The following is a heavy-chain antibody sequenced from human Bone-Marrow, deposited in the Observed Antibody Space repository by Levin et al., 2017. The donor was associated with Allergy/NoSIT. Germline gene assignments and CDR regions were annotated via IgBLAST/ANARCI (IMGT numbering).Heavy chain of an antibody. CDR3: ARGGWVGCVGSFDY. V-gene: IGHV2-70*01. J-gene: IGHJ4*02. D-gene: IGHD6-19*01. CDR2: IDWDDDK. Sequence: QTLSLTCTFSGFSLSTSGMCVSWIRQPPGKALEWLALIDWDDDKYYSTSLKTRLTISKDTSKNQVVLTMTNMDPVDTATYYCARGGWVGCVGSFDYWGQGTLVTVSS. CDR1: GFSLSTSGMC.